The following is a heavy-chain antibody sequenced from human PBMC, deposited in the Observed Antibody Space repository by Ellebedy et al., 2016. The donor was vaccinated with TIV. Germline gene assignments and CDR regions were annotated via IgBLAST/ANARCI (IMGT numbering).Heavy chain of an antibody. CDR2: VSGSGRTK. D-gene: IGHD3-3*01. V-gene: IGHV3-23*01. Sequence: PGGSLRLSCAASGFTFSRFAVHWVRQAPGKGLEWVSAVSGSGRTKYYADSVKGRFTTSRDTSKNTVFLQMNSLRDEDTAVYYCARGAVVGLIWSGYYCDYWGQGSLVTVSS. J-gene: IGHJ4*02. CDR1: GFTFSRFA. CDR3: ARGAVVGLIWSGYYCDY.